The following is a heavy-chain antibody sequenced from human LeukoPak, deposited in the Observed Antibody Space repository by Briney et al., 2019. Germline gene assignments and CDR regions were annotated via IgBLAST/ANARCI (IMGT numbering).Heavy chain of an antibody. D-gene: IGHD3-22*01. J-gene: IGHJ5*02. CDR3: ARDRYDSVYNWFDP. Sequence: SETLSLTCTVSDGSISSYYWSWIRQPAGKGLEWIGRIYSSGSTNYNPSLKSRVTMSVDTSKNQFSLKLSSVTAADTAVYYCARDRYDSVYNWFDPWGQRTLVTVSS. CDR1: DGSISSYY. V-gene: IGHV4-4*07. CDR2: IYSSGST.